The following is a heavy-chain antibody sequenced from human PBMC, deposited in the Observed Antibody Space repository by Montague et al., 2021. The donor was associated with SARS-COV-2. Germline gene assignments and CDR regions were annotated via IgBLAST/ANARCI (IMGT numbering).Heavy chain of an antibody. J-gene: IGHJ4*02. Sequence: SETLSLTCTVSGGSISTYYWGWIRQPPGKGLEWIGYVYDSGTIKYSPSLKSRVTISADTSKNQFSLKLSSVTATDTAIYYCVRYHRDCRGGDCYAVDCWGQGTLVSVSS. CDR1: GGSISTYY. V-gene: IGHV4-59*08. CDR2: VYDSGTI. D-gene: IGHD2-21*02. CDR3: VRYHRDCRGGDCYAVDC.